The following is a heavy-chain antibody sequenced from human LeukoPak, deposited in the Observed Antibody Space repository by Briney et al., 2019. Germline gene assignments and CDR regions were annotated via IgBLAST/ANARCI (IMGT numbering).Heavy chain of an antibody. V-gene: IGHV3-23*01. Sequence: GGSLRLSCAASGFTFSSYAMSWVRQAPGKGLGWVSAISGSGGSTYYADSVKGRFTISRDNSKNTLYLQMNSLRAEDTAVYYCAKDLEPYYYGSGSYCPDYWGQGTLVTVSS. CDR1: GFTFSSYA. CDR3: AKDLEPYYYGSGSYCPDY. D-gene: IGHD3-10*01. J-gene: IGHJ4*02. CDR2: ISGSGGST.